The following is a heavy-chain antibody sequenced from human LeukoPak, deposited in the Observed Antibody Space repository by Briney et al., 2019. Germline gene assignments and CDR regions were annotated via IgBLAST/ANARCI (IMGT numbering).Heavy chain of an antibody. V-gene: IGHV3-74*01. CDR3: TRDFDAATGS. J-gene: IGHJ5*02. CDR2: INGDGSRT. CDR1: GFTFSSYW. D-gene: IGHD3-9*01. Sequence: GGSLRLSCAASGFTFSSYWMHWVRQAPGKGLVWVSRINGDGSRTNCADSVKGRFTISRDNAENTLYLQMNSLSVEDTAVYYCTRDFDAATGSWGQGTLVTVSS.